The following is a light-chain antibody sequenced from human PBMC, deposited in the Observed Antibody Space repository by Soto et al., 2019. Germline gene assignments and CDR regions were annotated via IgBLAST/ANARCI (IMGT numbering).Light chain of an antibody. V-gene: IGKV1-39*01. CDR2: AAS. CDR1: QSISSY. J-gene: IGKJ2*01. Sequence: DIQMTQSPSSLSASVGDRVTITCRASQSISSYLNWYQRKPGKAPKLLIYAASSLQSGVPSRFSGSGSGTDFTLTISSLQPEDFAIYYCQQSYSILYTFGQGTKLEIK. CDR3: QQSYSILYT.